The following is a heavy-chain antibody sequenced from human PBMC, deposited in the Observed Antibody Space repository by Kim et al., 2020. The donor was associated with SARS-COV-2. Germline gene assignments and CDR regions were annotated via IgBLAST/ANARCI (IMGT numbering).Heavy chain of an antibody. CDR3: ARGPYGSGSPNWFDP. CDR1: GGSISSGGYS. Sequence: LSLTCAVSGGSISSGGYSWSWIRQPPGKGLEWIGYIYYSGSTYYNPSLKSRVTISVDRSKNQFSLKLSSVTAADTAVYYCARGPYGSGSPNWFDPWGQGTLVTVSS. J-gene: IGHJ5*02. CDR2: IYYSGST. V-gene: IGHV4-30-2*01. D-gene: IGHD3-10*01.